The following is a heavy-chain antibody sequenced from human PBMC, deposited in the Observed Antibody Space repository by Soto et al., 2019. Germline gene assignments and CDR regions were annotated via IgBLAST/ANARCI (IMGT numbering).Heavy chain of an antibody. Sequence: EVQLVESGGGLVQPGRSLRLSCAASGFTFDDYAMHWVRQAPGKGLEWVSGISWNSGSIGYADSVKGRFTISRDNAKNSLYLQMNSLRAEDTALYYCAKGFVVRWDTAMVTDWGQGTLVTVSS. CDR2: ISWNSGSI. CDR3: AKGFVVRWDTAMVTD. CDR1: GFTFDDYA. D-gene: IGHD5-18*01. V-gene: IGHV3-9*01. J-gene: IGHJ4*02.